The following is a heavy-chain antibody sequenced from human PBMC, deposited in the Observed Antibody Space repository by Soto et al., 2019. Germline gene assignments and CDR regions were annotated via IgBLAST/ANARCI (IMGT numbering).Heavy chain of an antibody. J-gene: IGHJ6*02. CDR3: ARHFSAVRDRGPSYYYGMDV. Sequence: SETLSLTCTVSGGSISSSSYYWGWIRQPPGKGLEWIGSIYYSGSTYYNPSLKSRVTISVDTSKNQFSLKLSSVTAADTAVYHCARHFSAVRDRGPSYYYGMDVWGQGTTVTVS. CDR1: GGSISSSSYY. D-gene: IGHD3-22*01. V-gene: IGHV4-39*01. CDR2: IYYSGST.